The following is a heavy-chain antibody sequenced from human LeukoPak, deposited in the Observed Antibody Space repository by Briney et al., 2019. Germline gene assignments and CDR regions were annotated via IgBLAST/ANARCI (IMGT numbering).Heavy chain of an antibody. CDR3: ARRRGAGITMVRGVLRAPYYFDY. D-gene: IGHD3-10*01. CDR2: INHSGST. Sequence: SETLSLTCAVYGGSFSGYYWSWIRQPPGKGLEWIGEINHSGSTNYNPSLKSRVTISVDTSKNQFSLKLSSVTAADTAVYYCARRRGAGITMVRGVLRAPYYFDYWGQGTLVTVSS. J-gene: IGHJ4*02. V-gene: IGHV4-34*01. CDR1: GGSFSGYY.